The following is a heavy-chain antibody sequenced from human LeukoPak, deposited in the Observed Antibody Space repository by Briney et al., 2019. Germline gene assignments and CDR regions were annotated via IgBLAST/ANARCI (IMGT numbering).Heavy chain of an antibody. Sequence: PGGSLRLSCAASGFTFSSYWMHWVRQAPGKGLVWVSCINTDGSSTSYADSVKGRFTISRDNAKNTLYLQMNSLRAEDTAVYYCAKDINWSYDAFDIWGQGTMVTVSS. CDR1: GFTFSSYW. CDR2: INTDGSST. CDR3: AKDINWSYDAFDI. D-gene: IGHD1-7*01. J-gene: IGHJ3*02. V-gene: IGHV3-74*01.